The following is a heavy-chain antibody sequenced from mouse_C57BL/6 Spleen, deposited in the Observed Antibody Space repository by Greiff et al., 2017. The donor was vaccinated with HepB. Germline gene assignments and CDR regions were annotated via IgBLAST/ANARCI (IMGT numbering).Heavy chain of an antibody. J-gene: IGHJ2*01. V-gene: IGHV1-80*01. CDR3: ARSLYFDYFDY. CDR2: IYPGDGDT. D-gene: IGHD2-1*01. Sequence: QVQLQQSGAELVKPGASVKISCKASGYAFSSYWMNWVKQRPGKGLEWIGQIYPGDGDTNYNGKFKGKATLTADKSSSTAYMQLSSLTSEDSAVYFCARSLYFDYFDYWGQGTTLTVSS. CDR1: GYAFSSYW.